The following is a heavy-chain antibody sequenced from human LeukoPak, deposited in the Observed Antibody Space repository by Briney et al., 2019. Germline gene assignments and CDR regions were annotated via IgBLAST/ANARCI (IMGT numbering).Heavy chain of an antibody. CDR1: GGSFSGYY. CDR2: INHSGST. V-gene: IGHV4-34*01. CDR3: ARGSLHYYYDSSGYFDY. J-gene: IGHJ4*02. Sequence: SETLSLTCAVYGGSFSGYYWSWIRQPPGKGLEWIEEINHSGSTNYNPSLKSRVTISVDTSKNQFSLKLSSVTAADTAVYYCARGSLHYYYDSSGYFDYWGQGTLVTVSS. D-gene: IGHD3-22*01.